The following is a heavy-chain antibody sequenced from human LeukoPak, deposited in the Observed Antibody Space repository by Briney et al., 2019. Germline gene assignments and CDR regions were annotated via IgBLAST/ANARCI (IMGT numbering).Heavy chain of an antibody. CDR2: ISSDGNNK. V-gene: IGHV3-30*04. Sequence: GGSLRLSCAASGFTLSSYSIHWVRQARGMGLEWVAVISSDGNNKYYADSVKGRFTVSRDNSKNTLSLQMDNLRPEDAAVYNCARDDGRVITDSYFDYWGQGTLVSVSS. J-gene: IGHJ4*02. CDR1: GFTLSSYS. D-gene: IGHD1-14*01. CDR3: ARDDGRVITDSYFDY.